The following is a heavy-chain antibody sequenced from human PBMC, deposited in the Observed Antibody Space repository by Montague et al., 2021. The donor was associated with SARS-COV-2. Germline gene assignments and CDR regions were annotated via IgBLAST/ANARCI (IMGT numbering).Heavy chain of an antibody. CDR2: ISGSGGST. J-gene: IGHJ6*02. V-gene: IGHV3-23*01. CDR1: GFTFSSYA. D-gene: IGHD2-15*01. CDR3: ARILSYYYGMDV. Sequence: SLRLSCAASGFTFSSYAMSWVRQAPGKGLEWVSAISGSGGSTYYADSVKGRFTIPRDNSKNTLYLQMNSLRAEDTAVYYCARILSYYYGMDVWGQGTTVTVSS.